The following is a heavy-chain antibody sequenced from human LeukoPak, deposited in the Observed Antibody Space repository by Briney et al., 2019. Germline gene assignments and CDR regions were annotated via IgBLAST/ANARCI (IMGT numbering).Heavy chain of an antibody. D-gene: IGHD3-9*01. V-gene: IGHV3-23*01. CDR1: GFTFSSYS. CDR2: ISGSGGST. J-gene: IGHJ4*02. CDR3: AKTARGDILTGYPFDY. Sequence: PGGSLRLSCAASGFTFSSYSMNWVRQAPGKGLEWVSAISGSGGSTYYADSVKGRFTISRDNSKNTLYLQMNSLRAEDTAVYYCAKTARGDILTGYPFDYWGQGTLVTVSS.